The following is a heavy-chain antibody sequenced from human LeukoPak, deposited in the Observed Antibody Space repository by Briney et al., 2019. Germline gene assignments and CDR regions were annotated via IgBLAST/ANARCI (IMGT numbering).Heavy chain of an antibody. V-gene: IGHV4-38-2*01. CDR3: ARLGYDILTGYLNWFDP. J-gene: IGHJ5*02. Sequence: SETPSLTCAVSGYSISSGYYWGWIRQPPGKGLEWIGSIYHSGSTYYNPSLKSRVTISVDTSKNQFSLKLSSVTAADTAVYYCARLGYDILTGYLNWFDPWGQGTLVTVSS. CDR2: IYHSGST. CDR1: GYSISSGYY. D-gene: IGHD3-9*01.